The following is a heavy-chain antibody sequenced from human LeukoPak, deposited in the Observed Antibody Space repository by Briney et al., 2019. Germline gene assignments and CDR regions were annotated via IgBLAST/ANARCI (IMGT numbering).Heavy chain of an antibody. V-gene: IGHV4-59*01. J-gene: IGHJ4*02. CDR3: ARVRCSGGSCYSDY. CDR2: IYYSGST. D-gene: IGHD2-15*01. Sequence: PSESLSLTCTVAAGSISSYYWSWTRQPPGEGLEWIGYIYYSGSTNYNPSLKSRVTISVDTSKNQFYLKLSSVTAADTAVYYCARVRCSGGSCYSDYWGQGTLVTVSS. CDR1: AGSISSYY.